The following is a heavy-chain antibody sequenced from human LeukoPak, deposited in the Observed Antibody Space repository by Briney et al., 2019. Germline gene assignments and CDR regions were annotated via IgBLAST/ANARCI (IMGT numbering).Heavy chain of an antibody. J-gene: IGHJ6*02. CDR1: GGSISSSSYY. CDR2: IYYSGST. V-gene: IGHV4-39*01. D-gene: IGHD2-8*01. CDR3: AKYADYYGMDV. Sequence: SETLSLTCTVSGGSISSSSYYWGWIRQPPGKGLEWIGSIYYSGSTYYNPSLKSRVTISVDTSKNRFSLKLSSVTAADTAVYYCAKYADYYGMDVWGQGTTVIVSS.